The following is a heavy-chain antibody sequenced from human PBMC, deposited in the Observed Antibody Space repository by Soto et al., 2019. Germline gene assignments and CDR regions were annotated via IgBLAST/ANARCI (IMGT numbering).Heavy chain of an antibody. V-gene: IGHV4-59*01. CDR2: IYYSGST. CDR1: GGSISSYY. D-gene: IGHD2-2*01. J-gene: IGHJ4*02. Sequence: PSETLSLTCTVSGGSISSYYWSWIRQPPGKGLEWIGYIYYSGSTNYNPSLKSRVTISVDTSKNQFSLKLSSVTAADTAVYYCARAITDQPIDYWAQGTLVTVS. CDR3: ARAITDQPIDY.